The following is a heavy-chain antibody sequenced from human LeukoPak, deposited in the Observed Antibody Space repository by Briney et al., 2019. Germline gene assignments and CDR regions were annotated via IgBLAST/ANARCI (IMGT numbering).Heavy chain of an antibody. D-gene: IGHD3-3*01. CDR1: GFTFSNFA. CDR2: MSGVGVST. CDR3: ARDDFGVAL. V-gene: IGHV3-23*01. J-gene: IGHJ4*02. Sequence: GGSLRLSCTASGFTFSNFAMSWVRQAPGKGLEWVSSMSGVGVSTYYADSVKGRFTISRDNSKNTLYLQMHSLRAEDTAVYYCARDDFGVALWGQGTLVTVSS.